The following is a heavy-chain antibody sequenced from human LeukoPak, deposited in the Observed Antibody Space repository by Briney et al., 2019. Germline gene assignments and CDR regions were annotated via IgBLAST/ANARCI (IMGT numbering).Heavy chain of an antibody. CDR2: ISWNSGSI. V-gene: IGHV3-9*01. CDR3: AKDVRFLRTFDI. CDR1: GFTFDDYA. Sequence: PGGSLRLSCAASGFTFDDYAMHWVRHAPGKGLEWVSGISWNSGSIGYADSVKGRFTISRDNSKNTLYLQMNSLRAEDTAVYYCAKDVRFLRTFDIWGQGTMVTVSS. D-gene: IGHD3-3*01. J-gene: IGHJ3*02.